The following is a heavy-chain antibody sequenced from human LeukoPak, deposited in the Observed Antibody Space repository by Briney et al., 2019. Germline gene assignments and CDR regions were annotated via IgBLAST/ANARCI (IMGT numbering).Heavy chain of an antibody. Sequence: ASVKVSCKSSGYTFTNYGINWVRQSPGQRLEWMVWISAYNGNTNYAQKLQGRVTMTTDTSTSTGYMEIRSLRSDGTAVYYCARDKGIAVAAVDYWGEGTLVTVSS. V-gene: IGHV1-18*01. D-gene: IGHD6-19*01. J-gene: IGHJ4*02. CDR3: ARDKGIAVAAVDY. CDR2: ISAYNGNT. CDR1: GYTFTNYG.